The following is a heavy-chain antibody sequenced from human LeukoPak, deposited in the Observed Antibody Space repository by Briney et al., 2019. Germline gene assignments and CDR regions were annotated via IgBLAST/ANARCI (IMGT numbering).Heavy chain of an antibody. J-gene: IGHJ1*01. V-gene: IGHV3-53*01. D-gene: IGHD6-19*01. CDR3: TRNSGWYGLS. CDR1: GFTVSNKY. Sequence: PGGSLRLSCAASGFTVSNKYMTWVRQAPGKGLEWVSLIYSDGRTYYADSVKGRCTISRDNSNNTLFLHLNSLRGEDTAVYYCTRNSGWYGLSWGQGTLVTVSS. CDR2: IYSDGRT.